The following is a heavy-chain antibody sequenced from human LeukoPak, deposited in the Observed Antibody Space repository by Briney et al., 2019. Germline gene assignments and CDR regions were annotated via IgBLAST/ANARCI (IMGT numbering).Heavy chain of an antibody. CDR1: GFTFSSYG. V-gene: IGHV3-30*18. CDR3: ANWRDTHFDY. D-gene: IGHD3-3*01. CDR2: ISYDGSNK. J-gene: IGHJ4*02. Sequence: GRSLRLSCAASGFTFSSYGMHWVRQAPGKGLEWVAVISYDGSNKYYADSVKGRFTISRDNSKNTLYLQMNSLRAEDTAVYYCANWRDTHFDYWGQGTLVTVSS.